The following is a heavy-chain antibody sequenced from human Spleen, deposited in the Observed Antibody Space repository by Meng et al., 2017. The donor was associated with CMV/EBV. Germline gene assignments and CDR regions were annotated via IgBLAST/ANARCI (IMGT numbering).Heavy chain of an antibody. Sequence: GGSLRLSCAASGFTFSSYSMNWVRQAPGKGLEWVSYISTTSSTIYYADSVKGRFTISRDNAKNSLYLQMNSLRGEDTAVYYCARDKTGSSSHNSMDVWGQGTTVTVSS. D-gene: IGHD6-6*01. CDR1: GFTFSSYS. V-gene: IGHV3-48*04. J-gene: IGHJ6*02. CDR3: ARDKTGSSSHNSMDV. CDR2: ISTTSSTI.